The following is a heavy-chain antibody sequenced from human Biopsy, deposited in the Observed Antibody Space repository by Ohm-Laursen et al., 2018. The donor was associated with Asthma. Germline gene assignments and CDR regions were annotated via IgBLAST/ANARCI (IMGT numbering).Heavy chain of an antibody. CDR2: INAGNGNT. Sequence: ASVKVSCKASGYTFTSYYMHWVRQAPGQRLEWMGWINAGNGNTKYSQKFQGRVTITRDTSASTAYMELSSLRSEDTAVYYCARTYYDFLAGQVNDAFATWGQGTMVTVSS. CDR3: ARTYYDFLAGQVNDAFAT. D-gene: IGHD3-9*01. J-gene: IGHJ3*02. CDR1: GYTFTSYY. V-gene: IGHV1-3*01.